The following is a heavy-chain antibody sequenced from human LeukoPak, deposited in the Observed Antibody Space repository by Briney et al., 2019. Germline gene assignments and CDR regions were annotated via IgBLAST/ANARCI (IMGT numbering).Heavy chain of an antibody. CDR3: ARVSLTGSRALDY. D-gene: IGHD1-14*01. V-gene: IGHV3-7*05. CDR1: GFTFSDFW. J-gene: IGHJ4*02. CDR2: IDQDGSEK. Sequence: GGSLRLSCAASGFTFSDFWMTWVRQPPGRGLEWVAHIDQDGSEKYSVDSVRGRFTISRDNVRNSLFLQINILRAEDTAVYYCARVSLTGSRALDYWGQGTLVTVSS.